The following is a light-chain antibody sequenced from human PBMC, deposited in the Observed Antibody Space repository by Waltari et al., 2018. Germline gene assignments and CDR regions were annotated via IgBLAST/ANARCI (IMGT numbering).Light chain of an antibody. V-gene: IGKV1-5*03. CDR2: KAS. CDR1: QSISSW. Sequence: DIQMTQSPSTLSASVGDRVTITCRASQSISSWLAWYQHKPGKAPKLLIYKASSLESGVPSRFSGSGSGTEFTLTISSLQPDDFATYYCQQYNSNSPLTFGGGTKVEIK. J-gene: IGKJ4*01. CDR3: QQYNSNSPLT.